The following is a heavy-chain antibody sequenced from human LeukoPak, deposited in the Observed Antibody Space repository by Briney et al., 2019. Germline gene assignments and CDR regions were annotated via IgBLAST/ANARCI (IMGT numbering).Heavy chain of an antibody. D-gene: IGHD6-19*01. Sequence: SETLSLTCTVSGGSISSYYWSWIRQPPGKGLEWIGYIYYSGSTNYNPSLKSRVTISVDTSKNQFSLKLSSVTAADTAVYYCAGGEAGTVDYWGQGTLVTVSS. CDR2: IYYSGST. CDR3: AGGEAGTVDY. V-gene: IGHV4-59*01. CDR1: GGSISSYY. J-gene: IGHJ4*02.